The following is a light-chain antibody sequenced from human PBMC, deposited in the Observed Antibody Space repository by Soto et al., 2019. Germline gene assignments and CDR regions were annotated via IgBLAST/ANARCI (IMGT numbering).Light chain of an antibody. CDR2: RNN. Sequence: QPVVTQLPSASGTPGQRVTISCSGGTSNIGGNSVYWYQQLPGTAPKLLIYRNNQRPSGVPDRFSGSKSGTSASLAISGLRSEDEADYYCAVWDDSLSVVIFGGGTQLTVL. CDR3: AVWDDSLSVVI. J-gene: IGLJ2*01. CDR1: TSNIGGNS. V-gene: IGLV1-47*01.